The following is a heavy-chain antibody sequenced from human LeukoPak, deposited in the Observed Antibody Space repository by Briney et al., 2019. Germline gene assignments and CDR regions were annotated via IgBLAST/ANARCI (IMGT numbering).Heavy chain of an antibody. CDR1: GFTFSSSA. D-gene: IGHD3-22*01. V-gene: IGHV3-23*01. Sequence: GGSLRLSCAASGFTFSSSAMSWVRQAPGKGLEWVSAISNNGGYTYYADSVQGRFTISRDNSKNTLYLQMNSLRAEDTAVYYCARDFLDSSGYYYEDYYYYYGMDVWGQGTTVTVSS. CDR3: ARDFLDSSGYYYEDYYYYYGMDV. J-gene: IGHJ6*02. CDR2: ISNNGGYT.